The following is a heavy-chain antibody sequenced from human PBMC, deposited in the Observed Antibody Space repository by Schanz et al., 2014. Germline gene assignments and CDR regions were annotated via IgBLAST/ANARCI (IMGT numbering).Heavy chain of an antibody. Sequence: QIQLVQSGPEVKKPGATVKVSCKASGYIFINSGISWVRQAPGQGLEWMGWMNPKTGNTDHARKFQGRVSMTADTSTNTAYMELRSLRSDDTAVYYCARSAGRDFWSGYYTRFDYWGQGTLVTVSS. J-gene: IGHJ4*02. CDR1: GYIFINSG. CDR2: MNPKTGNT. V-gene: IGHV1-18*01. CDR3: ARSAGRDFWSGYYTRFDY. D-gene: IGHD3-3*01.